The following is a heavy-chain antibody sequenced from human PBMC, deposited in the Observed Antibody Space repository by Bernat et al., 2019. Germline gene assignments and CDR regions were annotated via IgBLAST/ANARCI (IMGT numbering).Heavy chain of an antibody. D-gene: IGHD5-12*01. V-gene: IGHV1-69*06. Sequence: QVQLVQSGAEVKKPGSSVKVSCKASGGTFSSYAISWVRQAPGQGLEWMGGIIPIFGTANYAQKFQGRVTLTADNSTNTAYMELSSLRSEDTAVYCCAGETYSGYGQGLFDYWDQGTLVTVSS. J-gene: IGHJ4*01. CDR2: IIPIFGTA. CDR3: AGETYSGYGQGLFDY. CDR1: GGTFSSYA.